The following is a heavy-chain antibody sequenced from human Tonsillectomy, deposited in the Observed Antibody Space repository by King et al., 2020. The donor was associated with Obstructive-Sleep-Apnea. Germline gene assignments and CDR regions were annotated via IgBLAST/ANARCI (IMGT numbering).Heavy chain of an antibody. D-gene: IGHD6-13*01. Sequence: TLKESGPTLVKPTQTLTLTCTFSGFSLSTSRVGVNWIRQPPGKALEWLALIYWDDDKGYSPSLKSRLTITKDTSKNQVVLTMTNMDPVDTGTYYCAHSTAADGQGEIDYWGQGTLVTVSS. V-gene: IGHV2-5*02. CDR1: GFSLSTSRVG. CDR2: IYWDDDK. CDR3: AHSTAADGQGEIDY. J-gene: IGHJ4*02.